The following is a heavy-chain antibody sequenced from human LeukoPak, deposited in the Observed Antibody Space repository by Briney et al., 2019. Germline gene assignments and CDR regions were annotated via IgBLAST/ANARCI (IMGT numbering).Heavy chain of an antibody. D-gene: IGHD6-13*01. Sequence: GGSLGLSCAASGFTFSTYSMIWVRQAPERGLEWVSSISSNSDYIYYIDSVKGRFTISRDNAKNSLYLQMNSLRAEDTAVYYCARASGAAASPPSWFDPWGQGTLVTVSS. CDR1: GFTFSTYS. J-gene: IGHJ5*02. V-gene: IGHV3-21*06. CDR3: ARASGAAASPPSWFDP. CDR2: ISSNSDYI.